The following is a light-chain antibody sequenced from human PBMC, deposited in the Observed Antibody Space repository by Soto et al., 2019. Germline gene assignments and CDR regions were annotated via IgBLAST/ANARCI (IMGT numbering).Light chain of an antibody. CDR3: QQRSN. CDR2: DAS. CDR1: QSVSSY. V-gene: IGKV3-11*01. Sequence: EIVLTQSPATLSLSPGESATLSWRASQSVSSYLAWYQQKPGQAPRLLIYDASNRATGIPARFSGSGSGTDFTLTISSLEPEDFAVYYCQQRSNFGQGTRLEIK. J-gene: IGKJ5*01.